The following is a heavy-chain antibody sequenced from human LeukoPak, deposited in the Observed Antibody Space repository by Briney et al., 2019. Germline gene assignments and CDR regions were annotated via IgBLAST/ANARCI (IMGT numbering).Heavy chain of an antibody. V-gene: IGHV3-30*03. Sequence: GGSLRLSCAASGFTFSSYGMHWVRQAPGKGLEWVAVISYDGSNKYYADSVRGRFTISRDNSKNTLYLQMNSLRAEDTAVYYCARERSSWYSCLDYWGQGTLVTVSS. CDR3: ARERSSWYSCLDY. CDR1: GFTFSSYG. D-gene: IGHD6-13*01. J-gene: IGHJ4*02. CDR2: ISYDGSNK.